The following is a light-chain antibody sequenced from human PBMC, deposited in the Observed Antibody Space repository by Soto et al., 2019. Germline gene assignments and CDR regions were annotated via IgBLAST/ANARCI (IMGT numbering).Light chain of an antibody. CDR2: DAY. J-gene: IGKJ3*01. CDR3: QQRGKWPST. V-gene: IGKV3-11*01. CDR1: QSVDRY. Sequence: EVVLPQSHDTLSLSPGETSTLSCMASQSVDRYVAWYQQKVGQAPRLLIYDAYTRATGVGTRFTGSGSATDFSLTITSLEPEDFAVYYCQQRGKWPSTLGPGTNVDIK.